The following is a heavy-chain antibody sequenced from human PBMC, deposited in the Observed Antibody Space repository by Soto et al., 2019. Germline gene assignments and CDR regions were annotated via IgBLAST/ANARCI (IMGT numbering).Heavy chain of an antibody. CDR3: ARAREEEYSSSPHTYYYYYYMDV. V-gene: IGHV3-13*01. D-gene: IGHD6-6*01. Sequence: GGSLRLSCAASGFTFSSYDMHWVRQATGKGLEWVSAIGTAGDTYYPGSVKGRFTISRENAKNSLYLQMNTLRAEDTAVYYCARAREEEYSSSPHTYYYYYYMDVWGKGTTVTVSS. J-gene: IGHJ6*03. CDR1: GFTFSSYD. CDR2: IGTAGDT.